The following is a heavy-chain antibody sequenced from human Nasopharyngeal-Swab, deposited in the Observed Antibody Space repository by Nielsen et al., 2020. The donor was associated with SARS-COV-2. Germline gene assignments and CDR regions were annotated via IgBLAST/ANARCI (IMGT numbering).Heavy chain of an antibody. CDR3: AKDIRGYYDFSP. CDR1: GFTFRKFW. CDR2: IKEDGSEA. V-gene: IGHV3-7*03. D-gene: IGHD3-3*01. Sequence: GSLRLSCAAPGFTFRKFWMNWVRQAPGKGLEWVANIKEDGSEAHYVGSGRGRFTISRDNAENSLYLQMNSLRAEDTAVYYCAKDIRGYYDFSPWGLGTLVTVAS. J-gene: IGHJ5*02.